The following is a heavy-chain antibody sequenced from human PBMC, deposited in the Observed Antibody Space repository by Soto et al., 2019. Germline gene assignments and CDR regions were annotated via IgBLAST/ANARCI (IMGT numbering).Heavy chain of an antibody. D-gene: IGHD3-10*01. CDR1: GGSFSGYY. Sequence: SETLSLTCAVYGGSFSGYYWSWIRQPPGKGLEWIGEINHSGSTNYNPSLKSRVTISVDTSKNQFSLKLSSVTAADTAVYYCAKPIMVRGVIILGWFDPWGQGTLVTVSS. CDR3: AKPIMVRGVIILGWFDP. V-gene: IGHV4-34*01. CDR2: INHSGST. J-gene: IGHJ5*02.